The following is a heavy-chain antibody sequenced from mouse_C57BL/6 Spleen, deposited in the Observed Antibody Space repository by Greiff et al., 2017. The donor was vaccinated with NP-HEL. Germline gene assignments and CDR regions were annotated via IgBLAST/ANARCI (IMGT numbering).Heavy chain of an antibody. CDR1: GYAFSSSW. CDR3: ARGTAQATGNAMDY. D-gene: IGHD3-2*02. V-gene: IGHV1-82*01. CDR2: IYPGDGDT. Sequence: VQGVESGPELVKPGASVKISCKASGYAFSSSWMNWVKQRPGKGLEWIGRIYPGDGDTNYNGKFKGKATLTADKSSSTAYMQISSLTSEDSAVYFCARGTAQATGNAMDYWGQGTSVTVAS. J-gene: IGHJ4*01.